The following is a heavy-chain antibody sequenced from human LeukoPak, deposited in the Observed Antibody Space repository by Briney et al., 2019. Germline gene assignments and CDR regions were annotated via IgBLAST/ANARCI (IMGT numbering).Heavy chain of an antibody. J-gene: IGHJ3*02. Sequence: GGPLRLSCAASGFTFSNAWMSWFRQAPGKGLEWFGRLKSKTDGGTTDYAAPVKGRFTISRDDSKNTLYLQMNSLKTEDTAVYYCTTDPLYDILTGYGLGIWGQGTMVTVSS. V-gene: IGHV3-15*01. D-gene: IGHD3-9*01. CDR3: TTDPLYDILTGYGLGI. CDR1: GFTFSNAW. CDR2: LKSKTDGGTT.